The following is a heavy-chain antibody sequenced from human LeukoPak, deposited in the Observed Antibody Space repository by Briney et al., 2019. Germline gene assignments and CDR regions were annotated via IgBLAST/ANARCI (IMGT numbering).Heavy chain of an antibody. J-gene: IGHJ5*02. CDR1: GSSINSHY. V-gene: IGHV4-59*11. D-gene: IGHD4-17*01. CDR2: IYYSGST. CDR3: ARGGSYYGDYSWFDP. Sequence: SETLSLTCTVSGSSINSHYWSWIRQPPGKGLEWIGYIYYSGSTKYNPSLKTRVTISVDTSKNQFSLKLSSVTAADTDIYYCARGGSYYGDYSWFDPWGQGTLVTVSS.